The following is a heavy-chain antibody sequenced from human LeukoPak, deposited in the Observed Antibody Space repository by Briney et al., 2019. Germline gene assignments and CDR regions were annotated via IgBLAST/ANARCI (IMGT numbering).Heavy chain of an antibody. CDR2: IYYSGSS. CDR3: ARAIWFGEGHDY. D-gene: IGHD3-10*01. J-gene: IGHJ4*02. V-gene: IGHV4-39*07. Sequence: PSETLSLTCSVSGGSISSSSSYWGWIRQPPGKGLEWVGSIYYSGSSFDNPALKSRVTISVDPSKNQLSLKLSSVTAADTAVYYCARAIWFGEGHDYWGQGSLVTVSS. CDR1: GGSISSSSSY.